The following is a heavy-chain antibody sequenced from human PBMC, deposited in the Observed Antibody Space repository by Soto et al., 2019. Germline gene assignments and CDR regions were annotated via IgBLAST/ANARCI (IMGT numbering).Heavy chain of an antibody. D-gene: IGHD2-2*01. CDR3: AKDPRYCSSTSCYQVRGDHYYYYYMDV. V-gene: IGHV3-30*18. Sequence: QVQLVESGGGVVQPGRSLRLSCAASGFTFSSYGMHWVRQAPGKGLEWVAVISYDGSNKYYADSLKGRFTISRDNSKNTLDLQMNSLRVEDTAVYYCAKDPRYCSSTSCYQVRGDHYYYYYMDVWGKGTTVTVSS. CDR1: GFTFSSYG. J-gene: IGHJ6*03. CDR2: ISYDGSNK.